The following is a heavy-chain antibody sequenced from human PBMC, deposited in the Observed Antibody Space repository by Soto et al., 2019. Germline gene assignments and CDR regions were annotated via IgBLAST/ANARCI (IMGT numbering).Heavy chain of an antibody. CDR1: GFTFSRFA. CDR2: ISGSGEII. Sequence: GGSLRLSCAASGFTFSRFAMSWVRQAPGKGLEWVSVISGSGEIIYYADSVKGRFTISRDNSKNTLYLQINSLSAEDTAVYYCAKASIPVAGGYFDYWGQGSLVTVSS. V-gene: IGHV3-23*01. CDR3: AKASIPVAGGYFDY. D-gene: IGHD6-19*01. J-gene: IGHJ4*02.